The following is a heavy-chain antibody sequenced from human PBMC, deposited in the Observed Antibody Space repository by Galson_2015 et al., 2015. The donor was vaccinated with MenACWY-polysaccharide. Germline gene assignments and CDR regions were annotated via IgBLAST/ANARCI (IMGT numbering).Heavy chain of an antibody. CDR3: ARAGYCTSTSCYTSVRL. CDR1: GFSITSYA. CDR2: ISGSGTNI. V-gene: IGHV3-23*01. D-gene: IGHD2-2*02. J-gene: IGHJ4*02. Sequence: SLRLSCAVSGFSITSYAVNWVRQAPGQGLEWVAVISGSGTNIQYADSVKGRFTISRDTSKSTLYLQMNSLRAEDTAVYYCARAGYCTSTSCYTSVRLWGQGTLVTVSS.